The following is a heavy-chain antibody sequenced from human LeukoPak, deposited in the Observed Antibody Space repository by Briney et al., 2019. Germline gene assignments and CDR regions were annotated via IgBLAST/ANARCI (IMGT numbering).Heavy chain of an antibody. CDR3: AKDEGAAAGPYDAFDI. D-gene: IGHD6-13*01. CDR1: GYTFTGYY. Sequence: ASVKVSCKASGYTFTGYYMHWVRQAPGQGLEWMGWINPNSGGTNYAQKFQGRVTMTRDTSISTAYMELSRLRSDDTAVYYCAKDEGAAAGPYDAFDIWGQGTMVTVSS. J-gene: IGHJ3*02. V-gene: IGHV1-2*02. CDR2: INPNSGGT.